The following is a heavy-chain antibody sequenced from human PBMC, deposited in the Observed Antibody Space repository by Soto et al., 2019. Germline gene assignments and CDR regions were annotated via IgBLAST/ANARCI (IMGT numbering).Heavy chain of an antibody. V-gene: IGHV3-48*03. D-gene: IGHD2-2*01. J-gene: IGHJ4*02. Sequence: PGGSLRLSCAASGFTFSTYEFNWVRQAPGRGLEWISYISVSGNIIKYADSVKGRFTISRDNAENSLHLHMSSLRVDDTAVYFCVRDTMTASTAAPLDYWRQGTQVTVSS. CDR1: GFTFSTYE. CDR3: VRDTMTASTAAPLDY. CDR2: ISVSGNII.